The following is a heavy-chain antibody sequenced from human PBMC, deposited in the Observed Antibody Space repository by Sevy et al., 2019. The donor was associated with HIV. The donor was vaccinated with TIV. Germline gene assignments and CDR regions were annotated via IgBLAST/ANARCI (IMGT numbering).Heavy chain of an antibody. CDR1: GGSISSGTYY. CDR2: ISYTGNT. J-gene: IGHJ5*02. V-gene: IGHV4-30-4*01. CDR3: AGYATEYTSSSVWFDP. Sequence: SETLSLTCTVSGGSISSGTYYWHWIRQPPGKGLEWIGYISYTGNTYYNPSLKRPVTISVDTSNNQFSLRLTSVPAADTAVYYWAGYATEYTSSSVWFDPWGQGTLVTVSS. D-gene: IGHD6-6*01.